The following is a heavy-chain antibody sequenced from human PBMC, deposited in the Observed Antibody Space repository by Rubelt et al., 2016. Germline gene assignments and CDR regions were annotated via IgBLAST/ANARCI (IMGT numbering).Heavy chain of an antibody. CDR1: GGTFSSYA. CDR2: IIPIFGTA. D-gene: IGHD3-10*01. J-gene: IGHJ4*02. Sequence: QVQLVQSGAEVKKPGSSVKVSCKASGGTFSSYAISWVRQAPGQGLEWMGGIIPIFGTANYAQKFQGEVTITADEATSTSYMELGRLRSEDTAVYYCALLWFGELFRRDYWGQGTLVTVSS. V-gene: IGHV1-69*01. CDR3: ALLWFGELFRRDY.